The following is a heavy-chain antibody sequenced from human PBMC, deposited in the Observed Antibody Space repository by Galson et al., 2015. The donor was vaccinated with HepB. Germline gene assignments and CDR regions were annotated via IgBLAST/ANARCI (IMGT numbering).Heavy chain of an antibody. Sequence: SLRLSCAPSGFTFSRSGMHWVRQAPDKGLEWVAVIWADGSIQYYGDSVKGRFTISRDNSKNVLYLHMNSLRVDDTAVYYCARDVGSAPFDIWGQGTTVTVSS. CDR1: GFTFSRSG. V-gene: IGHV3-33*01. D-gene: IGHD1-26*01. CDR3: ARDVGSAPFDI. J-gene: IGHJ3*02. CDR2: IWADGSIQ.